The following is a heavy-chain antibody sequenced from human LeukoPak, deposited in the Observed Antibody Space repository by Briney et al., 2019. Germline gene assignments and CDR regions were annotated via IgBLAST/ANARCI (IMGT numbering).Heavy chain of an antibody. D-gene: IGHD3-3*01. CDR1: GFTFSNYY. J-gene: IGHJ4*02. CDR2: ISSSGITT. CDR3: ANMAGITIFGVVTDFDY. Sequence: PGGSLRLSCAASGFTFSNYYMSWIRQAPGKGLEWVSYISSSGITTYYADAVKGRFTISRDNSKNTLYLQMNSLRAEDTAVYYCANMAGITIFGVVTDFDYWGQGTLVTVSS. V-gene: IGHV3-11*01.